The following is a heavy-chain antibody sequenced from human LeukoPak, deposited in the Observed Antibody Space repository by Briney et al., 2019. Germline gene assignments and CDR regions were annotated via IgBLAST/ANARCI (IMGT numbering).Heavy chain of an antibody. J-gene: IGHJ3*02. Sequence: GGSLRLSCAASGFTFSSYSMNWVRQAPGKGLEWVSSISSSSSYIYYADSVKGRFTISRDNAKNSLYLQMNSLRAEDTAVYYCARDRGDSGGWYSAFDIWGQGTMVTVSS. CDR2: ISSSSSYI. V-gene: IGHV3-21*01. D-gene: IGHD6-19*01. CDR3: ARDRGDSGGWYSAFDI. CDR1: GFTFSSYS.